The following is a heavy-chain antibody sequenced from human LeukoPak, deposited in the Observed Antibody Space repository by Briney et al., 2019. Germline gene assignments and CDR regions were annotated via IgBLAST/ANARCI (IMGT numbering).Heavy chain of an antibody. V-gene: IGHV3-48*01. Sequence: GGSLRLSCAASGFTFSSYSMNWVRQAPGKGLEWVSYISSSSSTIYYGDSVKGRFTISRDNAKSSLYLQMNSLRAEDTAVYYCARRAGAYSHPYDYWGQGTLVTVSS. D-gene: IGHD4/OR15-4a*01. CDR2: ISSSSSTI. CDR1: GFTFSSYS. J-gene: IGHJ4*02. CDR3: ARRAGAYSHPYDY.